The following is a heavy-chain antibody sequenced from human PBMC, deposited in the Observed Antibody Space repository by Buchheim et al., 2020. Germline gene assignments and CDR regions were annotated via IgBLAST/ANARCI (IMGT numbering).Heavy chain of an antibody. CDR3: ARDRIVGAKPLIDY. J-gene: IGHJ4*02. D-gene: IGHD1-26*01. Sequence: QVQLVESGGGVVQPGRSLRLSCAASGFTFSSYGMHWVRQAPGEGLEWVAVIWYDGSNKYYADSVKGRFTISRDNSKNTLYLQMNSLRAEDTAVYYCARDRIVGAKPLIDYWGQGTL. V-gene: IGHV3-33*01. CDR2: IWYDGSNK. CDR1: GFTFSSYG.